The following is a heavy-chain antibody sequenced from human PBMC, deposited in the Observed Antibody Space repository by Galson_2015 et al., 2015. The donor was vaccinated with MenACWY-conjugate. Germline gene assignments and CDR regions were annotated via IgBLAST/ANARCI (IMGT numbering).Heavy chain of an antibody. D-gene: IGHD3-16*01. CDR1: GFTFRRFG. Sequence: SLRLSCAASGFTFRRFGMHWVRQAPGKGLEWVAVISYDGGDKYYGDSVKGRFTISRDNSKNKLYLQMNSLRAEDTVVYYCAKDWSVPFSTTAYNFYIDVWGKGTAVTVSS. CDR2: ISYDGGDK. J-gene: IGHJ6*03. CDR3: AKDWSVPFSTTAYNFYIDV. V-gene: IGHV3-30*18.